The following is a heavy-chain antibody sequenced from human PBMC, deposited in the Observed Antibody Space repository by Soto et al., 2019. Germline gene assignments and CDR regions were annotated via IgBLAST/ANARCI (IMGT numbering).Heavy chain of an antibody. J-gene: IGHJ4*02. CDR3: ASRGYTYGNSFDY. V-gene: IGHV4-59*08. CDR2: IYYSGNT. CDR1: GGSISSYF. D-gene: IGHD5-18*01. Sequence: PSETLSLTCTVSGGSISSYFWSWIRQPPGKGLQYIGYIYYSGNTNYNPSLKSRVTISVDTSKNQFSLKLSSVTAADTAVYYCASRGYTYGNSFDYWGQGTLVTVSS.